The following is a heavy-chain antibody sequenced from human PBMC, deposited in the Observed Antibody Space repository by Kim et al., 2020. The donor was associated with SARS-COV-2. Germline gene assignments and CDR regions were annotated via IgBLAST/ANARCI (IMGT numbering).Heavy chain of an antibody. CDR1: GFTFSDHW. D-gene: IGHD6-25*01. V-gene: IGHV3-7*01. CDR2: IKHDGGQK. J-gene: IGHJ5*02. CDR3: ARGVAADL. Sequence: GGSLRLSCAVSGFTFSDHWMTWVRQAPGKGLEWVANIKHDGGQKYYLDSVKGRFTISRDNAKNLLFLQMNRLRAEDTAVYYCARGVAADLWGQGTLVTVSS.